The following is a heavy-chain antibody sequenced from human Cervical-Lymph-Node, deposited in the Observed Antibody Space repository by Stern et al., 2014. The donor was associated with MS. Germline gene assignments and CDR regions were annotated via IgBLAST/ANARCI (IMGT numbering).Heavy chain of an antibody. V-gene: IGHV4-59*01. D-gene: IGHD2/OR15-2a*01. J-gene: IGHJ4*01. CDR3: ARDKGMFFL. CDR2: IYYSGST. Sequence: QAQLQESGPGLVKPSETLSLTCTVSGGSITNYYWSWIRQPTGKGLEWIGYIYYSGSTTYNPSLKSRVTISVDTSKNQFSLKLSSVTAADTAVYYCARDKGMFFLWGQGTLVTVTS. CDR1: GGSITNYY.